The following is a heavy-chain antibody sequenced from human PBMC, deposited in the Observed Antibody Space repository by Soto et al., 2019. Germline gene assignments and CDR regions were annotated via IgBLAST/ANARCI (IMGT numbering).Heavy chain of an antibody. D-gene: IGHD4-17*01. CDR3: ARALTTVTTYYFDY. J-gene: IGHJ4*02. V-gene: IGHV4-31*03. CDR1: GGSISSGGYY. Sequence: SETLSLTCTVSGGSISSGGYYWSWIRQHPGKGLEWIGYIYYSGSTYYNPSLKSRVTISVDTSKNQFSLKLSSVTAADTAVYYCARALTTVTTYYFDYWGQGTLVTVSS. CDR2: IYYSGST.